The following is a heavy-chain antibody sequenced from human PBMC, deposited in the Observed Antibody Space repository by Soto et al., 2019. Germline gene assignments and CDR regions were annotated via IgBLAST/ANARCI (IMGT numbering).Heavy chain of an antibody. CDR1: GFNLEDFA. Sequence: EVQLVESGGGLVQPGRSLRLSCTASGFNLEDFAMHWVRQSPGKGLEWVSAISWNSRSMDYAASVRGRFTVSRDNGKKSLHLQLYSLRPEDTSLYYCTKEVIAPFYFYAMDVWGQGTTVTVSS. D-gene: IGHD2-15*01. CDR2: ISWNSRSM. CDR3: TKEVIAPFYFYAMDV. V-gene: IGHV3-9*01. J-gene: IGHJ6*02.